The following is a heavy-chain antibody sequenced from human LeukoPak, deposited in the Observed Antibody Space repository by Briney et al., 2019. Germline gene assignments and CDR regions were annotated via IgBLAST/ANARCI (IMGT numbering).Heavy chain of an antibody. CDR3: ARERQYYYDSTHYFDY. CDR2: ISAYNGNT. J-gene: IGHJ4*02. V-gene: IGHV1-18*01. Sequence: ASVKVSCKASGYTFTSYGISWVRQAPGQGLEWMGWISAYNGNTNYAQKLQGRVTMTTDTSTSTAYMELRSLRSEDTAVYYCARERQYYYDSTHYFDYWGQGTLVTVSS. D-gene: IGHD3-22*01. CDR1: GYTFTSYG.